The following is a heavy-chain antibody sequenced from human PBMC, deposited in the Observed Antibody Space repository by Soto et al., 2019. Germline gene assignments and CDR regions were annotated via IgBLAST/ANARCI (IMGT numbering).Heavy chain of an antibody. J-gene: IGHJ4*02. CDR2: INAGNGNT. V-gene: IGHV1-3*01. CDR1: GYTFPSYA. D-gene: IGHD2-21*02. CDR3: ARSIVVVTAADY. Sequence: ASVKVSCKASGYTFPSYAMHWVRQAPGQRLEWMGWINAGNGNTKYSQKFQGRVTITRDTSASTAYMELSSLRSEDTAVYYCARSIVVVTAADYWGQGTLVNVSS.